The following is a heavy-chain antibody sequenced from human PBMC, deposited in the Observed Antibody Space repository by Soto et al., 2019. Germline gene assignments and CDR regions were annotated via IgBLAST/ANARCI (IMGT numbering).Heavy chain of an antibody. Sequence: LSLTCTVSGDLFNQYDWSWIRQPPGKGLEWIGNIYSSGSTNYNPSLKSRVTISLGASKNQFSLKLGSVTAADTAVYYCARERIWFGESDYYYDYWGQGALVTVSS. V-gene: IGHV4-59*01. CDR3: ARERIWFGESDYYYDY. CDR1: GDLFNQYD. D-gene: IGHD3-10*01. J-gene: IGHJ4*02. CDR2: IYSSGST.